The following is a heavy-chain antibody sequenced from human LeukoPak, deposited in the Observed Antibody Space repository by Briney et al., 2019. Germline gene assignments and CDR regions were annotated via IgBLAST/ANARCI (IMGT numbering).Heavy chain of an antibody. CDR1: GGTFNSYA. Sequence: SVKVSCTASGGTFNSYAISWVRQAPGQGLEWMGGIIPMFGTTTYAQKFQGRVTITADDSTSTAYMELRSLRSDDTAVYYCAREIRLRFLEWFPALNYYYYGMDVWGQGTTVTVSS. CDR3: AREIRLRFLEWFPALNYYYYGMDV. D-gene: IGHD3-3*01. V-gene: IGHV1-69*01. J-gene: IGHJ6*02. CDR2: IIPMFGTT.